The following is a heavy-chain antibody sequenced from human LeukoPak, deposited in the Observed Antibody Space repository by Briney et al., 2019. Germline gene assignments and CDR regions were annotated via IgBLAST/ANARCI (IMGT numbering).Heavy chain of an antibody. Sequence: PSQTLSLTCAVSGDSISYESYYWNWIRQAPGKGPEWIGNIYRGRTRLNPSLTSRVAISVDMSKSHVSLSLTSVTAADTAIYYCAGEGEYGDSYSWGQGALVIVSA. J-gene: IGHJ5*02. CDR3: AGEGEYGDSYS. V-gene: IGHV4-30-2*01. CDR1: GDSISYESYY. D-gene: IGHD2-21*01. CDR2: IYRGRT.